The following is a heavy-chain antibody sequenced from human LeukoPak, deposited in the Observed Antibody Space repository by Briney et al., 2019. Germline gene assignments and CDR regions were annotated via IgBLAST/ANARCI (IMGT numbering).Heavy chain of an antibody. Sequence: ASVKVSCKASGGTFSSYAISWVRQAPGQGLEWMGGIIPIFGTANYAQKFQGRVTITADESTSTAYMELSSLRSEDTAVYYCARNHRLSVTKTISNYYYYGMDVWGQGTTVTVSS. J-gene: IGHJ6*02. V-gene: IGHV1-69*13. CDR1: GGTFSSYA. CDR3: ARNHRLSVTKTISNYYYYGMDV. CDR2: IIPIFGTA. D-gene: IGHD4-17*01.